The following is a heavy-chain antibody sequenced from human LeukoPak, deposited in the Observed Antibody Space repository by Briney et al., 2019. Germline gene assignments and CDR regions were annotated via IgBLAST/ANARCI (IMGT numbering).Heavy chain of an antibody. CDR3: AKWSGRDYGSGSGAFDI. V-gene: IGHV3-33*06. CDR1: GFTFSSYG. J-gene: IGHJ3*02. Sequence: PGRSLRLSCAASGFTFSSYGMHWVRQAPGKGLEWVAVIWYDGSNKYYADSVKGRFTISRDNSKNTLYLQVNSPRAEDTAVYYCAKWSGRDYGSGSGAFDIWGQGTMVTASS. D-gene: IGHD3-10*01. CDR2: IWYDGSNK.